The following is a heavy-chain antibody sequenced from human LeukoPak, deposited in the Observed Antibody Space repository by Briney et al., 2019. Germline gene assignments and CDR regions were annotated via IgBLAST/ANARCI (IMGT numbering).Heavy chain of an antibody. CDR2: IYYSGSN. V-gene: IGHV4-39*01. CDR1: GGSISSCSYY. D-gene: IGHD3-22*01. Sequence: SETLSLTCTVSGGSISSCSYYWGWVRQPPGKGLGWNGSIYYSGSNYYKPSLKSRVTISVDTSKNQFSLKLSSVTAADTAVYYCARQHYYDSSGYNNYFDYWGQGTLVTVSS. J-gene: IGHJ4*02. CDR3: ARQHYYDSSGYNNYFDY.